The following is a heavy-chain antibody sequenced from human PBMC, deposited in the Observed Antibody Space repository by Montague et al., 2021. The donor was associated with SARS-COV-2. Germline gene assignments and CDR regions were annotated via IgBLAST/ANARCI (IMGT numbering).Heavy chain of an antibody. D-gene: IGHD3-10*01. J-gene: IGHJ4*02. V-gene: IGHV4-4*07. CDR3: ASSYGSGYYGFDY. CDR1: AGSINNYY. Sequence: SETLSLTCTVSAGSINNYYWSWIRQSAGKGLEWIGRIYPSGDTNXNPSLKSRATVSVDTSKSQFSLNLNSLTVADTAVYYCASSYGSGYYGFDYWGQGIPVTVSS. CDR2: IYPSGDT.